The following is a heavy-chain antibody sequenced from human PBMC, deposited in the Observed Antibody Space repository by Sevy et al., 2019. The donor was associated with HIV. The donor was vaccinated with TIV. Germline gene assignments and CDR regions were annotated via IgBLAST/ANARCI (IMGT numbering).Heavy chain of an antibody. Sequence: SETLSLTCSVSGGSISSFYWSWIRQPPGKGLEWIGHIYYSGSTSYNPSLKSRVTISIDTSKNQFFLKLRSVTAADTAVYYCSRDYYDDVHTDVWGKWTTVTVSS. V-gene: IGHV4-59*01. CDR1: GGSISSFY. J-gene: IGHJ6*03. D-gene: IGHD3-3*01. CDR3: SRDYYDDVHTDV. CDR2: IYYSGST.